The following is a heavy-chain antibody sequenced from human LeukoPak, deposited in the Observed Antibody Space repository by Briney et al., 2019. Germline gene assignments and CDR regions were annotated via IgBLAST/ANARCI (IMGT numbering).Heavy chain of an antibody. CDR1: GFTFSSYA. J-gene: IGHJ4*02. D-gene: IGHD4-17*01. Sequence: PGGSLRLSCAASGFTFSSYAMSWVRQAPGKGLEWVSAISGSGGSTYYADSVKGRFTISRDNSKNTPYLQMNSLRAEDTAVYYCAKWDDYGDYEDYWGQGTLVTVSS. CDR2: ISGSGGST. CDR3: AKWDDYGDYEDY. V-gene: IGHV3-23*01.